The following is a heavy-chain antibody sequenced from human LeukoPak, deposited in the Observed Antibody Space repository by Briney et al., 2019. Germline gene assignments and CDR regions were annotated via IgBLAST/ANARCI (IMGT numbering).Heavy chain of an antibody. Sequence: ASVKVSCKASGGTFSSYAISWVRQAPGQGLEWMGGIIPIFGTANYAQKFQGRVTITADESTSTAYMELSSLRSEDTAMYYCASFVAEPKKYSSGWYVDYWGQGTLVTVSS. CDR3: ASFVAEPKKYSSGWYVDY. V-gene: IGHV1-69*13. CDR2: IIPIFGTA. J-gene: IGHJ4*02. D-gene: IGHD6-19*01. CDR1: GGTFSSYA.